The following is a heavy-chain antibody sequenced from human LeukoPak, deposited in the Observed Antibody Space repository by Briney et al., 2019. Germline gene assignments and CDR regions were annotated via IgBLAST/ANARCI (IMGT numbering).Heavy chain of an antibody. D-gene: IGHD3-3*01. J-gene: IGHJ6*02. CDR2: INPNSGGT. V-gene: IGHV1-2*02. CDR1: GYTFTGDY. CDR3: ARDTDDFWSGGMDV. Sequence: EASVKVSCKASGYTFTGDYMHWVRQAPGQGLEWVGWINPNSGGTNYAQKFQGRVTMTRDTSISTAYMELSRLRSDDTAVYYCARDTDDFWSGGMDVWGQGTTVTVSS.